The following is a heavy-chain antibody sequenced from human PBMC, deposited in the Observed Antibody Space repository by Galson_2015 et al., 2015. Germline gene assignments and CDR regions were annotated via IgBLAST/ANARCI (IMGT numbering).Heavy chain of an antibody. V-gene: IGHV1-3*01. Sequence: SVKVSCKASGYTFTSYAMHWVRQAPGQRLEWTGWINAGNGNTKYSQKFQGRVTITRDTSASTAYMELSSLRSEDTAVYYCAIRITMVRGVMDWFDPWGQGTLVTVSS. CDR2: INAGNGNT. J-gene: IGHJ5*02. CDR1: GYTFTSYA. CDR3: AIRITMVRGVMDWFDP. D-gene: IGHD3-10*01.